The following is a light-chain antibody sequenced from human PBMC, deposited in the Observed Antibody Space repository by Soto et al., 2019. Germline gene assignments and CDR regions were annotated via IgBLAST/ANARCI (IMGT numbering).Light chain of an antibody. Sequence: EIVMTQAPATLSVSPGERATLSCRASQSVSSNLAWYQQKPGQAPRLLIYGASTRATGIPARFSGSVSGTEFTLTISSLQSEDFAVYYCQQYNNWPLPLIFGGGTKVEIK. CDR2: GAS. J-gene: IGKJ4*01. CDR3: QQYNNWPLPLI. V-gene: IGKV3-15*01. CDR1: QSVSSN.